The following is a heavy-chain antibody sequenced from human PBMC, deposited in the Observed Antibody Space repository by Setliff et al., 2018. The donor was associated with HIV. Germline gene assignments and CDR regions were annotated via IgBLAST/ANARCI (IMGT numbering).Heavy chain of an antibody. Sequence: SETLSLTCTVSGYSISSVSYWGWIRQPPGKGLEWIGSIYHSGTTYYNPSLKSRVTISVDTSKNQFSLTLSSVTAADTAVYYCARESTDSSGYYRGYFDYWGQGTLVTVSS. V-gene: IGHV4-38-2*02. CDR2: IYHSGTT. CDR1: GYSISSVSY. D-gene: IGHD6-19*01. CDR3: ARESTDSSGYYRGYFDY. J-gene: IGHJ4*02.